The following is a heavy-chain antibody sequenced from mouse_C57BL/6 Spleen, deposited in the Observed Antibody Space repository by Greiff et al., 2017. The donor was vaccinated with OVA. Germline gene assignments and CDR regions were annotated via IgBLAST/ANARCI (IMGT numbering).Heavy chain of an antibody. V-gene: IGHV5-16*01. Sequence: EVQLVESEGGLVQPGSSMKLSCTASGFTFSDYYMAWVRQVPEKGLEWVANINYDGSSTYYMDSLKSRFIISRDNAKNILYLQMSSLKSEDTATYYCARDDYDYDGYYAMDYWGQGTSVTVSS. CDR2: INYDGSST. CDR3: ARDDYDYDGYYAMDY. CDR1: GFTFSDYY. D-gene: IGHD2-4*01. J-gene: IGHJ4*01.